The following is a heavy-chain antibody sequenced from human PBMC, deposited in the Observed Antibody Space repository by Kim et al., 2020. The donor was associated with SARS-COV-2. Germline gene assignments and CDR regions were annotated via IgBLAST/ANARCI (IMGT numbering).Heavy chain of an antibody. V-gene: IGHV3-30*01. Sequence: FTISRDNSKNTLYLQMNSLRAEDTAVYYCAREYGITIFGVVSKRSEYFQHWGQGTLVTVSS. D-gene: IGHD3-3*01. J-gene: IGHJ1*01. CDR3: AREYGITIFGVVSKRSEYFQH.